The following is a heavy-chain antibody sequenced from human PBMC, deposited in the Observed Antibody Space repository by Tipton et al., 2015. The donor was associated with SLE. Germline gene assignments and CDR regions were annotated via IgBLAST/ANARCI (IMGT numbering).Heavy chain of an antibody. Sequence: TLSLTCAVYDGSFSGYYWSWIRQPAGKGLEWIGYIYTSGSTYYNSSLKSRATISVDTSKNQFSVNLGSVTAADTAVYYCARGGYDTNNFHYAEFFQYWGQGTLVTVSS. D-gene: IGHD3-22*01. V-gene: IGHV4-4*09. CDR3: ARGGYDTNNFHYAEFFQY. CDR1: DGSFSGYY. CDR2: IYTSGST. J-gene: IGHJ1*01.